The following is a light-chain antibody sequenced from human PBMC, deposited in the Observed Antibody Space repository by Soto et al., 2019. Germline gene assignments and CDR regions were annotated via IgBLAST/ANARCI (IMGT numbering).Light chain of an antibody. CDR2: EVN. CDR1: SSDVGGYNF. Sequence: QSALTQPPSASGSPGQSVTISCTGTSSDVGGYNFVSWYQQHPDKAPKLMIYEVNKRPSGVPNRFSGSKSGNTASLTVSGLQAEDKADYYCSSYAGNNNRYVFGTGTKVTVL. CDR3: SSYAGNNNRYV. V-gene: IGLV2-8*01. J-gene: IGLJ1*01.